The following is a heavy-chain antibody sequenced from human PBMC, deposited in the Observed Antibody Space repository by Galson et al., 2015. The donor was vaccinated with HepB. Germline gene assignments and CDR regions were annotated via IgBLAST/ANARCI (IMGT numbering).Heavy chain of an antibody. Sequence: SVKVSCKASGYTFTSYGISWVRQAPGQGLEWMGWISAYNGNTNYAQKLQGRVTMTTDTSTSTAYMELRSLRSDDTAVYYCARPDYGDYAEYFQHWGQGTLVTVSS. CDR1: GYTFTSYG. CDR3: ARPDYGDYAEYFQH. D-gene: IGHD4-17*01. V-gene: IGHV1-18*01. J-gene: IGHJ1*01. CDR2: ISAYNGNT.